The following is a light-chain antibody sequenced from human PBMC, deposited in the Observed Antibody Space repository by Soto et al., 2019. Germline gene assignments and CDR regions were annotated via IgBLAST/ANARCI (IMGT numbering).Light chain of an antibody. CDR1: QSISRN. CDR3: QEYSKGWT. Sequence: EIVMTQSPATVSLSPGERATLSCRASQSISRNLAWYQQKPGQAPRLLVYGASTRATGIPARFSGSGSGTEFTLTISSLESEDFALYYCQEYSKGWTSGQGTKVEVK. J-gene: IGKJ1*01. CDR2: GAS. V-gene: IGKV3-15*01.